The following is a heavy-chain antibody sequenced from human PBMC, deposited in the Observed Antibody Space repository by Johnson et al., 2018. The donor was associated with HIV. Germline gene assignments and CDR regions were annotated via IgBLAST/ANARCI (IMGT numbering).Heavy chain of an antibody. D-gene: IGHD3-10*01. V-gene: IGHV3-7*05. J-gene: IGHJ3*02. CDR3: ARAQGVLVWFRELLFDAFDI. Sequence: VQLVESGGGLVKPGGSLRLSCAASGFTFSDYYMSWIRQAPGKGLEWVANIKQDGSEKYYVDSVKGRFTISRDNAKNSLYLQMNSLRAEDTALYYCARAQGVLVWFRELLFDAFDIWGQGTTVTVAS. CDR2: IKQDGSEK. CDR1: GFTFSDYY.